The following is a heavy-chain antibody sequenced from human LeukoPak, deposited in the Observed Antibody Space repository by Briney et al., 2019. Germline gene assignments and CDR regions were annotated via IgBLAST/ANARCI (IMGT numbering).Heavy chain of an antibody. Sequence: ASVKVSCKASGYTFTSYYMHWVRQAPGRGLEWMGVINPSGGSTSYAQKFQGRVTMTRDMSTSTVYMELSSLRSEDTAVYYCAREGIAVAGTSFWFDPWGQGTLVTVSS. CDR3: AREGIAVAGTSFWFDP. V-gene: IGHV1-46*01. CDR1: GYTFTSYY. CDR2: INPSGGST. J-gene: IGHJ5*02. D-gene: IGHD6-19*01.